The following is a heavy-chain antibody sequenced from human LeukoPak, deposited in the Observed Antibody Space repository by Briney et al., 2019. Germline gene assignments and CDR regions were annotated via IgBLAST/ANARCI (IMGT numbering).Heavy chain of an antibody. V-gene: IGHV3-33*01. J-gene: IGHJ3*01. CDR1: GFTFSSYD. CDR2: IWYDGSNK. Sequence: PGRSLRLSCAASGFTFSSYDMHWVRQAPGKGLEWVALIWYDGSNKNYADSVKGRFTISRDNSKNTLFLQMHSLRAEDTAVYYCAREASDAFDVWGQGTMVTVSS. CDR3: AREASDAFDV.